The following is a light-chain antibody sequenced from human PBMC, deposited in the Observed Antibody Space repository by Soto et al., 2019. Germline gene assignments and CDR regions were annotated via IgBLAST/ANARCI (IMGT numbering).Light chain of an antibody. CDR1: SSDVGSYNL. CDR2: EGS. CDR3: CSYAGSSTGV. V-gene: IGLV2-23*01. J-gene: IGLJ3*02. Sequence: QAASVSGSPGQSITISCTGTSSDVGSYNLVSWYQQHPGKAPKLMIYEGSKRPSGVSNRFSGSKSGNTASLTISGLQAEDEADYYCCSYAGSSTGVFGGGTQLTVL.